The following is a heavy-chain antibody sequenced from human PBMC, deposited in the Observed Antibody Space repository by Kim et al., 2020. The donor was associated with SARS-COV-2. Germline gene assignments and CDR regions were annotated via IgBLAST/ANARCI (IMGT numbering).Heavy chain of an antibody. V-gene: IGHV4-39*01. CDR3: SGLLWFGEENWFDP. CDR1: GGSISSSSYY. J-gene: IGHJ5*02. CDR2: IHYSGST. Sequence: SETLSLTCTVSGGSISSSSYYWGWIRQPPGKGLEWIGSIHYSGSTYYNPSLKSRVTISVDTSKNQFSLKLSSVTAADTAVYYCSGLLWFGEENWFDPWGQGTLVTVSS. D-gene: IGHD3-10*01.